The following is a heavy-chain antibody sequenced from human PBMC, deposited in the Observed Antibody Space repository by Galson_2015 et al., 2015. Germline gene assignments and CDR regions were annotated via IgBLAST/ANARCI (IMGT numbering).Heavy chain of an antibody. D-gene: IGHD6-13*01. CDR3: ARDSYPARRAAGNVFDY. CDR2: ISHDGSNK. J-gene: IGHJ4*02. CDR1: GFTFSSFA. Sequence: SLRLSCAGSGFTFSSFALHWVRQAPGKGLEWVAAISHDGSNKDYVDSVKGRFTISRDNSKNTLYLQMNSLRAEDTAVYYCARDSYPARRAAGNVFDYWGQGTLVTVSS. V-gene: IGHV3-30-3*01.